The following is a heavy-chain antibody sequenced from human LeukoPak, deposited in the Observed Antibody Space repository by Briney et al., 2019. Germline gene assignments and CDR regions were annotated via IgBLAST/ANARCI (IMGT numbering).Heavy chain of an antibody. CDR3: AKGHTYGMI. Sequence: GGSLRLSCAASRFTFSDYYMSWIRQTPGKGLEWVSYISGSGTTMEYAKSVKDRFTISRDNAKDSLYLQMNSLEAEDTAVYYCAKGHTYGMIWGQGTLVSVSS. CDR1: RFTFSDYY. D-gene: IGHD2-8*01. V-gene: IGHV3-11*01. J-gene: IGHJ4*02. CDR2: ISGSGTTM.